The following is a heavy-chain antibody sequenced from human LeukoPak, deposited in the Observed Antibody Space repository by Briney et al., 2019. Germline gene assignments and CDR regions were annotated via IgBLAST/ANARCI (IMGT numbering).Heavy chain of an antibody. Sequence: ASVKVSCKASGYTFTGYYMHWVRQAPGQGLEWMGWINPNSGGTNYAQKLQGRVTMTRDTSISTAYMELSRLRSDDTAVYYCAREKELNLAVAAPDAFDIWGQGTMVTVSS. CDR1: GYTFTGYY. V-gene: IGHV1-2*02. CDR2: INPNSGGT. D-gene: IGHD6-19*01. CDR3: AREKELNLAVAAPDAFDI. J-gene: IGHJ3*02.